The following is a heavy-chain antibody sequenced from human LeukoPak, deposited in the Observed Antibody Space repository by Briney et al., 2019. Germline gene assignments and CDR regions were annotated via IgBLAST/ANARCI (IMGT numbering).Heavy chain of an antibody. J-gene: IGHJ4*02. CDR3: ARAWLRLNPYFDY. V-gene: IGHV1-46*01. Sequence: ASVKVSCKASGYTFSSYYVHWVRQAPGQGLEWMGMIIPSDGFTSYAQKFQGRVTMTRDMSTSTVYMELSSLRSDDTAVYYCARAWLRLNPYFDYWGQGTLVTVSS. CDR2: IIPSDGFT. D-gene: IGHD5-12*01. CDR1: GYTFSSYY.